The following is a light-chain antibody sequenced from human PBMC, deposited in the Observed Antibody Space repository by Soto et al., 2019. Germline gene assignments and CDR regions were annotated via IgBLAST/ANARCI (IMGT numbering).Light chain of an antibody. Sequence: QSVLTQPASVSGSPGQSITISCTGTSSDIGGYSYVSWYQQHPGKAPKLIIYDISNRPSGLSDRFSGSRSGNTASLTISGLQAEDEADYYCSSYTGVDTLLFGGGTKVTVL. CDR2: DIS. J-gene: IGLJ3*02. CDR1: SSDIGGYSY. V-gene: IGLV2-14*03. CDR3: SSYTGVDTLL.